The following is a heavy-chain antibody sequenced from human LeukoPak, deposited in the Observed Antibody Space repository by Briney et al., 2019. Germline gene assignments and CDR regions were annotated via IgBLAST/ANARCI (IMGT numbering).Heavy chain of an antibody. CDR3: AKGEVGYCSSTSCYAHMDV. CDR2: ISGSGGST. Sequence: GSLRLSCAASGFTFSSYAMNWVRQAPGKGLEWVSAISGSGGSTYYADSVKGRFTISRDNSKNTLYLQMNSLRAEDTAVYYCAKGEVGYCSSTSCYAHMDVWGKGTTVTVSS. J-gene: IGHJ6*03. V-gene: IGHV3-23*01. CDR1: GFTFSSYA. D-gene: IGHD2-2*01.